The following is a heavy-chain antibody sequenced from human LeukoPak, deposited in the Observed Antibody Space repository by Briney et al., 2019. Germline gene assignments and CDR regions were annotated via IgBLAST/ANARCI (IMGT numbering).Heavy chain of an antibody. D-gene: IGHD1-26*01. Sequence: GGSLRLSCAASGFTFSSYSMNWVRQAPGKGLEWVSSISSSSSYIYYADSVKGRFTISRDNSKNTLYLQMNSLRAEDTAVYYCAKEDHLLVGATPFDYWGQGTLVTVSS. J-gene: IGHJ4*02. CDR3: AKEDHLLVGATPFDY. CDR2: ISSSSSYI. CDR1: GFTFSSYS. V-gene: IGHV3-21*04.